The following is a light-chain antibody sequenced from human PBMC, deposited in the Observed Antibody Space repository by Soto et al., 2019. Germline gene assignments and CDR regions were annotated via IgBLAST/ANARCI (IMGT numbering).Light chain of an antibody. J-gene: IGLJ2*01. CDR2: EVT. CDR1: SSDVGGFNS. CDR3: SSYGGNNNLL. V-gene: IGLV2-8*01. Sequence: QSALTQPPSASGSPGQSVTLSCTGTSSDVGGFNSVSWYQQHPGKAPKLMIYEVTKRPSGVPDRFSGSKSGNTASLTVSGLQAEDEADYYCSSYGGNNNLLFGGGTKLTVL.